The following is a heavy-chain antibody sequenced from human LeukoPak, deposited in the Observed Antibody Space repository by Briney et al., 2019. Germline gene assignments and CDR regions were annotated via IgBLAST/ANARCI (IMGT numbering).Heavy chain of an antibody. J-gene: IGHJ5*02. CDR1: GYTFTSYD. Sequence: ASVKVSCKASGYTFTSYDINWVRQATGQGLEWMGWMNPNSGNTGYAQKFQGRVTMIRNTSISTAYMELSSLRSEDTAVYYCARTYYDFWSGYVSFNWFDPWGQGTLVTVSS. V-gene: IGHV1-8*01. CDR3: ARTYYDFWSGYVSFNWFDP. CDR2: MNPNSGNT. D-gene: IGHD3-3*01.